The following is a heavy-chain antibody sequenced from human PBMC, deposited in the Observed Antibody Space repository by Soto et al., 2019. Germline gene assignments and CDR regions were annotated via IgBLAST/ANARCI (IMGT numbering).Heavy chain of an antibody. Sequence: PGGSLRLSCVVSGFTFSHYAMSWVRQAPGKGPEWVSAISGGGGNTYYADSVKGRFTISRANSKNTLYLGMNSLRGEDPAVFYCAKYPGSYDSPYFFDYWGQGALVTSPQ. D-gene: IGHD3-10*01. CDR3: AKYPGSYDSPYFFDY. CDR1: GFTFSHYA. J-gene: IGHJ4*02. CDR2: ISGGGGNT. V-gene: IGHV3-23*01.